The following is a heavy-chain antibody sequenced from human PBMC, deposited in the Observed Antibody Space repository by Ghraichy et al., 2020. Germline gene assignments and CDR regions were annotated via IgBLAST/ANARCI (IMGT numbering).Heavy chain of an antibody. J-gene: IGHJ5*02. CDR2: ITDSGAST. CDR1: GFTFSNYA. V-gene: IGHV3-23*01. Sequence: GGSLRLSCAASGFTFSNYAMNWVRQAPGKGLEWVSAITDSGASTYYADSVKGRFTVSRDNSKNTLFLQMNSLRAEDTAIYYCVKVGRLTLNWFDPWGQGTLVTVSS. D-gene: IGHD6-25*01. CDR3: VKVGRLTLNWFDP.